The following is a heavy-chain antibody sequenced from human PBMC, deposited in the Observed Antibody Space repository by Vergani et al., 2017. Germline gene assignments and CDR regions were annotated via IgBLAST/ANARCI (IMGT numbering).Heavy chain of an antibody. D-gene: IGHD4-11*01. CDR2: IYYSGRA. J-gene: IGHJ4*02. Sequence: QVQLQESGPGLVKPSETLSLTCTVSGGSVSSCIYSWSWIRQPAGKGLEWIGYIYYSGRANYNPSLKSRVTISVDTSKNQFSLNLSSVTAADTAVYYCARLVSNEFQEWGLGTLVTVSS. V-gene: IGHV4-61*10. CDR1: GGSVSSCIYS. CDR3: ARLVSNEFQE.